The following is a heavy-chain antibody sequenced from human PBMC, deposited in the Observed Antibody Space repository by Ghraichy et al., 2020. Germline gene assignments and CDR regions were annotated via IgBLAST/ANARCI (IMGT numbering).Heavy chain of an antibody. CDR1: GFTFSSYA. Sequence: LSLTCAASGFTFSSYAMHWVRQAPGKGLEWVAVISYDGSNKYYADSVKGRFTISRDNSKNTLYLQMNSLRAEDTAVYYCARDLFRRSYYMDVWGKGTTVTVSS. J-gene: IGHJ6*03. CDR3: ARDLFRRSYYMDV. V-gene: IGHV3-30*04. D-gene: IGHD3-10*01. CDR2: ISYDGSNK.